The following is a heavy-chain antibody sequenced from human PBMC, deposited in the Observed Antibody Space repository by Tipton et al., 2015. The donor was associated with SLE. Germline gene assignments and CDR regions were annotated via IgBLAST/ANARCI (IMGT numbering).Heavy chain of an antibody. CDR1: GGSVSSTTYY. V-gene: IGHV4-61*02. D-gene: IGHD6-13*01. J-gene: IGHJ6*03. CDR2: IYTSGST. Sequence: TLSLTCTVSGGSVSSTTYYWSWIRQPAGKGLEWIGRIYTSGSTSYNPSLKSRVTISVDTSKNQFSPKLSSVTAADTAVYYCARVPVDGYSSSWYANYYYYYYMDVWGKGTTVTVSS. CDR3: ARVPVDGYSSSWYANYYYYYYMDV.